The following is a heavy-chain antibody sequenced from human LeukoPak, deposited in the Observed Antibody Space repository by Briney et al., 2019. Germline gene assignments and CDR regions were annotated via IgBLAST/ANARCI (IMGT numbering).Heavy chain of an antibody. CDR2: ISWNSGSI. V-gene: IGHV3-9*01. CDR3: AKGQLWPISYYMDV. CDR1: GFTFDDYA. D-gene: IGHD5-18*01. J-gene: IGHJ6*03. Sequence: GGSLRLSCAASGFTFDDYAMHWVRQAPGKGLEWVSGISWNSGSIGYADSVEGRFTISRDNAKNSLYLQMNSLRAEDTALYYCAKGQLWPISYYMDVWGKGTTVTISS.